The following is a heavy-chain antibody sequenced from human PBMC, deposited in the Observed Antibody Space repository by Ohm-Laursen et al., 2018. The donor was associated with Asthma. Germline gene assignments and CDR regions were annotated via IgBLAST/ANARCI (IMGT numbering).Heavy chain of an antibody. Sequence: CAASGFTFSSFGMHWVRQAPGTGLEWVALIWYDGSNKYYADSVEGRFTISRDNSKNTLYLHMNSLRVEDTAVYYCAREDYYGSGSCDSWGQGTLVTVSS. CDR1: GFTFSSFG. V-gene: IGHV3-33*01. CDR3: AREDYYGSGSCDS. D-gene: IGHD3-10*01. J-gene: IGHJ4*02. CDR2: IWYDGSNK.